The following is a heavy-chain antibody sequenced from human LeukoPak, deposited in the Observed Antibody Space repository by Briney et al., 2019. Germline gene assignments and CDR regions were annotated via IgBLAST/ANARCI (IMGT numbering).Heavy chain of an antibody. Sequence: GGSLRLSCAASGFTFSHYGMHWVRQAPGKGLEWVAVIWSDGTNQFYADSVKGRFTISRDDSQKTVFLQMSSLRAEDTAIYYCAKGTVRFLEWGQRGYFDYWGQGTLVTVSS. CDR1: GFTFSHYG. CDR3: AKGTVRFLEWGQRGYFDY. CDR2: IWSDGTNQ. V-gene: IGHV3-33*06. J-gene: IGHJ4*02. D-gene: IGHD3-3*01.